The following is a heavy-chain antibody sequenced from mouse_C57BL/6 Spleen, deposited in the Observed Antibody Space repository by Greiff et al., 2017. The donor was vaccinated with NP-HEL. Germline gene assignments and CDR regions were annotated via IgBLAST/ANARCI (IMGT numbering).Heavy chain of an antibody. Sequence: QVQLQQSGAELVKPGASVKLSCKASGYTFTSYWMQWVKQRPGQGLEWIGEIDPSDSYTNYNQKFKGKATLTVDTSSSTAYMQLSSLTSEDSAVYYCARGLTKGAMDYWGQGTSVTVSS. D-gene: IGHD2-13*01. CDR1: GYTFTSYW. CDR3: ARGLTKGAMDY. V-gene: IGHV1-50*01. CDR2: IDPSDSYT. J-gene: IGHJ4*01.